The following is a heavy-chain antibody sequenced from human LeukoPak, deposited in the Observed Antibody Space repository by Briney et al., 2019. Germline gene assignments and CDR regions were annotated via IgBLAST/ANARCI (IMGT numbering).Heavy chain of an antibody. Sequence: SETLSLTCTVSGGSISSGDYYWSWIRQPPGKGLEWIGYIYYSGSTYYNPSLKSRVTISVDTSKNQFSLKLSSVTAADTAVYYCARDQAVIMETFRFDPWGQGTLVTVSS. CDR1: GGSISSGDYY. J-gene: IGHJ5*02. V-gene: IGHV4-30-4*08. CDR2: IYYSGST. D-gene: IGHD3-3*01. CDR3: ARDQAVIMETFRFDP.